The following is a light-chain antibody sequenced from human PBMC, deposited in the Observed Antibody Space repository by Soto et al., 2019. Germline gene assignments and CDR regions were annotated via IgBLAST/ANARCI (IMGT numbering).Light chain of an antibody. CDR2: AAS. CDR3: QQTSSTPT. Sequence: DIQLTQSPSSLSASVGDRVTITCRASQSIRSYLNWYQQKPGKAPKLLIYAASSLQTGVSSRFSRSGSGTDFTLTISNLQPEDFATYYCQQTSSTPTFGGGTKVDIK. J-gene: IGKJ4*01. V-gene: IGKV1-39*01. CDR1: QSIRSY.